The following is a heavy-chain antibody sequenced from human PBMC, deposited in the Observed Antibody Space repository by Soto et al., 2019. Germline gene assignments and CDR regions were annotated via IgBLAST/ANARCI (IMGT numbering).Heavy chain of an antibody. Sequence: QLQLQESGPGLVKLSETLSLTCSVSGDSINSDKYYWGWLRQPPGKGLGWIGSIYFRGNTSYNPSVQPRVTISLDKSKSQCSLKLNSVTAADSAVYFCARLEGLATISYYFDFWGQGALVTVSS. CDR2: IYFRGNT. CDR1: GDSINSDKYY. J-gene: IGHJ4*02. CDR3: ARLEGLATISYYFDF. D-gene: IGHD5-12*01. V-gene: IGHV4-39*01.